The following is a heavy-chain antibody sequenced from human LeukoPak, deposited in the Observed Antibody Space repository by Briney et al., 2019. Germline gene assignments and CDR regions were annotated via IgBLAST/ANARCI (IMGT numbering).Heavy chain of an antibody. V-gene: IGHV3-23*01. J-gene: IGHJ5*01. Sequence: GGTLRLSCAASGFTFSSYGMSWVRQAPGKGLEWVSAISGSGGSTYYADSVKGRFTISRDNSKNTLYLQMNSLRAEDTAVYYCARMSPIHFTDWFDFWGQGTLVTVSS. CDR1: GFTFSSYG. CDR2: ISGSGGST. D-gene: IGHD3-3*02. CDR3: ARMSPIHFTDWFDF.